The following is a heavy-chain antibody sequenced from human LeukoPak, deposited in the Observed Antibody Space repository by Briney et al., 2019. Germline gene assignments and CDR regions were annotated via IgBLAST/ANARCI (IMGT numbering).Heavy chain of an antibody. V-gene: IGHV3-7*04. CDR2: IKQDGSEK. Sequence: PGGSLRLSCAASEFTFSNYWMNWVRQAPGKGLEWVANIKQDGSEKYYVDSVKGRFTISRDNAKNSLYLQMNSLRAEDTAVYYCARDRRYSYIDYWGQGTVVTVSS. J-gene: IGHJ4*02. CDR1: EFTFSNYW. CDR3: ARDRRYSYIDY. D-gene: IGHD5-18*01.